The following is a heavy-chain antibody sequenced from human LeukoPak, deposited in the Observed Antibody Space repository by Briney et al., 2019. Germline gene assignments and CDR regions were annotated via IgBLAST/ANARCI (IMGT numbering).Heavy chain of an antibody. CDR3: AKDPPCSSTTCYDFFEY. D-gene: IGHD2-2*01. CDR1: GLTFTSYA. J-gene: IGHJ4*02. V-gene: IGHV3-23*01. CDR2: ISGSGGST. Sequence: GGSLRLSCAASGLTFTSYAMSWVRQAPGKGLQWVSAISGSGGSTYYTDSVKGRFTISRDSSTSTLYLQMSSLRAEDTAIYYCAKDPPCSSTTCYDFFEYWGQGTPVTVSS.